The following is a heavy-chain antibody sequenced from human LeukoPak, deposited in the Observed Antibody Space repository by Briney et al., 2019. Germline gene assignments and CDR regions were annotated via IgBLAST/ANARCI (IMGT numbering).Heavy chain of an antibody. V-gene: IGHV3-48*01. Sequence: GGSLRLSCAASGFTFSSYSMNWVRQAPGKGLEWVSYISSSSSTIYYADSVKGRFTISRDNAKNSLYLQMNSLRAEDTAVYYCARGGRSLDVVVVAATLSYWGQGTLVTVSS. D-gene: IGHD2-15*01. CDR1: GFTFSSYS. CDR2: ISSSSSTI. CDR3: ARGGRSLDVVVVAATLSY. J-gene: IGHJ4*02.